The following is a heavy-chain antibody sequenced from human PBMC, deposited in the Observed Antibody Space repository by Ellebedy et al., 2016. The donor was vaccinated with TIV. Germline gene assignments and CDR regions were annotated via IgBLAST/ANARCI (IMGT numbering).Heavy chain of an antibody. Sequence: SETLSLTCTVSGGSLSSSSSYWGWIRQPPGKGLEWIGSIYYSGSTYYNPSLESRVTISVDTSQDQFSLKLTSVTAADTAVYYCARWFGELLYVRWFDPWGQGTLVTVSS. CDR3: ARWFGELLYVRWFDP. V-gene: IGHV4-39*01. CDR1: GGSLSSSSSY. D-gene: IGHD3-10*01. CDR2: IYYSGST. J-gene: IGHJ5*02.